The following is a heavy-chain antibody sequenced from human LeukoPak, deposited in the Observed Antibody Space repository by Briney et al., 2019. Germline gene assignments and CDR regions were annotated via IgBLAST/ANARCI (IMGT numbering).Heavy chain of an antibody. CDR1: GFTFDDYA. D-gene: IGHD6-19*01. Sequence: PGGSLRLSCAASGFTFDDYAMHWVRQAPGKGLEWVSGISWNSGSIGYADSVKGRFTISRDNAKNSLYLQMNSLRAEDMALYYCARDYSSGWLTGRFDYWGQGTLVTVSS. J-gene: IGHJ4*02. CDR2: ISWNSGSI. CDR3: ARDYSSGWLTGRFDY. V-gene: IGHV3-9*03.